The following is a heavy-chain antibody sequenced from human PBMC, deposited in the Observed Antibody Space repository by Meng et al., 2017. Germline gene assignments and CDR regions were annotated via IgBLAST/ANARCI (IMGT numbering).Heavy chain of an antibody. J-gene: IGHJ4*02. Sequence: QVQLQQWGAGLLKPSETLSLTCAVYGGPFSGYYWSWIRQPPGKGLEWIGEINHSGSTNYNPSLKSRVTISVDTSKNQFSLKLSPVTAAETAVYYCACPAKLGYCSGGSCYSFENWGQGTLVTVSS. CDR1: GGPFSGYY. CDR3: ACPAKLGYCSGGSCYSFEN. V-gene: IGHV4-34*01. CDR2: INHSGST. D-gene: IGHD2-15*01.